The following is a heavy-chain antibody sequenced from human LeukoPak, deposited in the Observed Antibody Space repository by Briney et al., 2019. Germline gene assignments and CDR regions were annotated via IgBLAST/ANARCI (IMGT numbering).Heavy chain of an antibody. D-gene: IGHD2-15*01. V-gene: IGHV1-18*01. CDR1: GYTFSDYTFTNYG. J-gene: IGHJ6*02. CDR3: GRGPKAGGPHHDMDV. CDR2: ISTYKSHT. Sequence: ASVKVSCKASGYTFSDYTFTNYGISWVRQAPGQGLEWMGWISTYKSHTNYAQKFQGRATMTTDTSTSTAYMELRSLSSDDTAVYYCGRGPKAGGPHHDMDVWGRGTTVTVSS.